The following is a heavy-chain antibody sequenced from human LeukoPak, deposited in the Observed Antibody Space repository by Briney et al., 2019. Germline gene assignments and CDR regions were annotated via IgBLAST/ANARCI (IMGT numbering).Heavy chain of an antibody. Sequence: GGSLRLSCAASGFTFSSYGMHWVRQAPGKGLEWVAVISYDGSNKYYADSVKGRLTISRDNSKNTLYLQMNSLRAEDTAVYYCAKGEYIFGYWGQGTLVTVSS. CDR2: ISYDGSNK. V-gene: IGHV3-30*18. CDR3: AKGEYIFGY. D-gene: IGHD2-21*01. CDR1: GFTFSSYG. J-gene: IGHJ4*02.